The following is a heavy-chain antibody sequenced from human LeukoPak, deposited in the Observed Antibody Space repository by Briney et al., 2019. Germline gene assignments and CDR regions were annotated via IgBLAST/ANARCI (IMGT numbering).Heavy chain of an antibody. J-gene: IGHJ1*01. V-gene: IGHV3-15*01. Sequence: PGGSLRLSCAASGFTFSNAWMSWVRQAPGKGLEWVGRIKSKTDGGTTDYAAPVKGRFTISRDDSKNTLYLQMNGLKTEDTAVYYCTTVPSPYSSSWYNLMIETEYFQHWGQRTLVTVSS. CDR2: IKSKTDGGTT. CDR1: GFTFSNAW. CDR3: TTVPSPYSSSWYNLMIETEYFQH. D-gene: IGHD6-13*01.